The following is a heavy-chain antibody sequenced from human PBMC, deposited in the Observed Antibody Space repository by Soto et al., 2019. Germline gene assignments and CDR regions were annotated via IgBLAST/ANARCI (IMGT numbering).Heavy chain of an antibody. CDR2: FDPEDGET. CDR1: VYTLTEFS. D-gene: IGHD2-15*01. V-gene: IGHV1-24*01. J-gene: IGHJ6*02. Sequence: GSSVKVSCNVSVYTLTEFSMHWLLQAPGKGLEWMGGFDPEDGETIYAQKFQGRAAMTEDTSTDTAYMELSSLRSEDTAVYYCATRPVVTKGDYYHGLDVWAQGTAVTVSS. CDR3: ATRPVVTKGDYYHGLDV.